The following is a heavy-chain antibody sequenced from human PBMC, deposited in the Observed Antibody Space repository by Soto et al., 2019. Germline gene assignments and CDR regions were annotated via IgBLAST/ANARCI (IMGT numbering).Heavy chain of an antibody. V-gene: IGHV3-33*08. CDR2: IWYDGSNK. CDR3: ARDPPRGEGDRGFEDAFDI. Sequence: GGSLRLSCAASGFTFSSYGMQWVRQAPGKGLEWVAVIWYDGSNKYYADSVKGRFTISRDNSKNTLYLQMNSLRAEDTAVYYCARDPPRGEGDRGFEDAFDIWGQGTMVTVSS. CDR1: GFTFSSYG. D-gene: IGHD3-16*01. J-gene: IGHJ3*02.